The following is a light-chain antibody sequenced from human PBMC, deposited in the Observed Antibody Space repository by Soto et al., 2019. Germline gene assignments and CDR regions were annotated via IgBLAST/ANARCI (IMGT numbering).Light chain of an antibody. CDR3: QSYDSSLSVSYV. V-gene: IGLV1-40*01. CDR1: SSNIGACYD. CDR2: GNK. Sequence: QSVLTQPPSVSGAPGQRVTISCTGSSSNIGACYDVHWYQQRPGTAPKLLIYGNKNRPSGVPDRFSGSKSGTSASLAITGLQAEDEADYYCQSYDSSLSVSYVFGTGTKVTVL. J-gene: IGLJ1*01.